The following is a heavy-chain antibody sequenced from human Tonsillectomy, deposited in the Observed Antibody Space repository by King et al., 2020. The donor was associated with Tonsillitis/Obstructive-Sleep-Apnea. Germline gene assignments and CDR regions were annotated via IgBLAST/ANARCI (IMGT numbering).Heavy chain of an antibody. CDR2: IYHSGST. D-gene: IGHD2-2*01. V-gene: IGHV4-4*02. J-gene: IGHJ3*02. CDR3: ARAVVPAAMVGGSAFDI. Sequence: QLQESGPGLVKPSGTLSLTCAVSGGSISNSNWWSWVRQPPGKGLEWIGEIYHSGSTNYNPSLKSRVTISVDKSKNQFSLKLSSVTAADTAVYYCARAVVPAAMVGGSAFDIWGQGTMVTVSS. CDR1: GGSISNSNW.